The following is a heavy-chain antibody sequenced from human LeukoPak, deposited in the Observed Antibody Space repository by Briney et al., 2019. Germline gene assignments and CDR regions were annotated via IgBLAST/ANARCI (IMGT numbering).Heavy chain of an antibody. CDR3: ATEGFGDLTHYYGMDV. V-gene: IGHV1-24*01. CDR1: RYTLTELS. CDR2: FDPEDGET. D-gene: IGHD3-10*01. J-gene: IGHJ6*02. Sequence: ASVKVSCKVSRYTLTELSMHRVRQAPRKGLEWMGGFDPEDGETIYAQKIQGRVTMTEDTSTDTAYMELSSLRSEDTAVYYCATEGFGDLTHYYGMDVWGQGTTVTVSS.